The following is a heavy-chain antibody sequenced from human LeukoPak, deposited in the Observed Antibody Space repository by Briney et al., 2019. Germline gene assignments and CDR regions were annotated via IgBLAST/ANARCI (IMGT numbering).Heavy chain of an antibody. CDR1: GGSISSSSYY. Sequence: NPSETLSLTCTVSGGSISSSSYYWGWIRQPPGKGLEWIGSIYYSGSTYYNPSLKSRVTISVDTSKNQFSLKLSSVTAADTAVYYCAEGLGFLGLVDSSGYYYVKYWGQGTLVTVSS. V-gene: IGHV4-39*07. CDR3: AEGLGFLGLVDSSGYYYVKY. D-gene: IGHD3-22*01. J-gene: IGHJ4*02. CDR2: IYYSGST.